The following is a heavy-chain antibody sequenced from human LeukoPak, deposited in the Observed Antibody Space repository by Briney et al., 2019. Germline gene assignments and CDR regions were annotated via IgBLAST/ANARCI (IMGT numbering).Heavy chain of an antibody. V-gene: IGHV3-30*04. CDR2: ISYDGSNK. D-gene: IGHD3-22*01. CDR3: ARDYDSSGFDY. CDR1: GFTFSSYA. Sequence: PGRSLRLSCAASGFTFSSYAMHWVRQAPGKGLEWVAVISYDGSNKYYADSVKGRFTISRDNSKNTLYLQVNSLRAEDTAVYYCARDYDSSGFDYWGQGTLVTVSS. J-gene: IGHJ4*02.